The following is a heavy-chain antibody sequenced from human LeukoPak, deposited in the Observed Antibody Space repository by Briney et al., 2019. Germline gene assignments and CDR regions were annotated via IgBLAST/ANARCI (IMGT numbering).Heavy chain of an antibody. CDR3: ARHPQLAAAAIDVDY. V-gene: IGHV5-10-1*01. D-gene: IGHD6-13*01. Sequence: GGSLQTSCKGSGSNFTSYWISGGRQVAGKGVEGRGRIDPSDSYTNNSPSCQGHVTISADKSISTASLQWSSLKASDTAMYYCARHPQLAAAAIDVDYWGQGTLVTVSS. CDR1: GSNFTSYW. CDR2: IDPSDSYT. J-gene: IGHJ4*02.